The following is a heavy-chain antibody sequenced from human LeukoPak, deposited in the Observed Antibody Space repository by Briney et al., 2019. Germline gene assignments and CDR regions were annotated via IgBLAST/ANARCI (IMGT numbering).Heavy chain of an antibody. J-gene: IGHJ4*02. V-gene: IGHV4-39*07. Sequence: PSETLSLTCTVSGGSISSSPYYWGWIRQPPGKGLEWIGSIYYSGTTHYNPSLESRVTISVDTSKNQFSLKLSSVTAADTAVYYCARPYGSGSYFENWGQGTLVTVSS. CDR2: IYYSGTT. CDR3: ARPYGSGSYFEN. CDR1: GGSISSSPYY. D-gene: IGHD3-10*01.